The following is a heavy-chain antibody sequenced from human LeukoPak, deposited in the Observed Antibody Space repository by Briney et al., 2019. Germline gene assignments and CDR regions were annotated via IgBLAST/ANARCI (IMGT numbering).Heavy chain of an antibody. CDR3: AKDIGWLVPGVGYFDL. CDR2: ISSNGGST. CDR1: GFTFSSYA. V-gene: IGHV3-64*01. D-gene: IGHD6-19*01. Sequence: GGSLRLSCAASGFTFSSYAMHWVRQAPGKGLEYVSAISSNGGSTYYANSVKGRFTISRDNSKNTLYLQMGSLRAEDTALYYCAKDIGWLVPGVGYFDLWGRGTLVTVSS. J-gene: IGHJ2*01.